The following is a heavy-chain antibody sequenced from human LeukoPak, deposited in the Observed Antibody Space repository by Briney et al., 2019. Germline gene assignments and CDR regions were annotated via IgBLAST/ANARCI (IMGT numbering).Heavy chain of an antibody. CDR2: IYSGGAA. CDR1: GFTFSSYW. J-gene: IGHJ4*02. Sequence: GGSLRLSCAASGFTFSSYWMTWVRQAPGKGLEWVSVIYSGGAAFYTDSVKGRFTISRDGSKRTVYLQMNSLRAEDTAVYYCARGNSPMVGRYYLDLWGQGTLVTVSS. V-gene: IGHV3-53*01. D-gene: IGHD4/OR15-4a*01. CDR3: ARGNSPMVGRYYLDL.